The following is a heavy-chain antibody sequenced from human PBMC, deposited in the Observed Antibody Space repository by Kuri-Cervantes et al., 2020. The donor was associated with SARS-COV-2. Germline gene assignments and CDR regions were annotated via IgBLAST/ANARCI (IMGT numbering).Heavy chain of an antibody. CDR3: ARHSGLXAFTEFDF. CDR2: IYPGDSDT. Sequence: KVSCKGSGYSFSTNWIAWVRQMPGKGLEWMGVIYPGDSDTRYSPSFQGQVTISADGSINTAYLQWSSLTASDTAMYYCARHSGLXAFTEFDFWGQGTLVTVSS. V-gene: IGHV5-51*01. D-gene: IGHD1-26*01. CDR1: GYSFSTNW. J-gene: IGHJ4*02.